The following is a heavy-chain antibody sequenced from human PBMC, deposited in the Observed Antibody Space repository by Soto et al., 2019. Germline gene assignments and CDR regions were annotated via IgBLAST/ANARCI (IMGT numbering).Heavy chain of an antibody. Sequence: QVPLVQSGAEVRKPGASVKVSCKASGYSFSSHAIHWVRQAPGQRLEWMGWIHAGNGNTKYSQNFQGRVTITRDISANAAYVELSNLISEDTAVYYCAGCASVTGTVSFYYNGLDVWGHGSRVAVSS. J-gene: IGHJ6*02. CDR3: AGCASVTGTVSFYYNGLDV. V-gene: IGHV1-3*01. CDR2: IHAGNGNT. D-gene: IGHD2-8*02. CDR1: GYSFSSHA.